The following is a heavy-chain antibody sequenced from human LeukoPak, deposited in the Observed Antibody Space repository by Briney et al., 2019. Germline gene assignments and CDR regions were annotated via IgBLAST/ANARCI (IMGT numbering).Heavy chain of an antibody. CDR3: ASGKTYYYGSGTGLAFDI. Sequence: PSETLSLTCTVSGGSVSSYYWCWIRQPAGKGLEWIGRIYTSGSTNYNPSLKSRVTMSVDTSKNQFSLKLSSVTAADTAVYYCASGKTYYYGSGTGLAFDIWGRGTMVTVSS. V-gene: IGHV4-4*07. CDR2: IYTSGST. D-gene: IGHD3-10*01. CDR1: GGSVSSYY. J-gene: IGHJ3*02.